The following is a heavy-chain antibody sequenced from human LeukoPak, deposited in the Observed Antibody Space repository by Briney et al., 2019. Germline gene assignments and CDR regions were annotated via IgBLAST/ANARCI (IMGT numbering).Heavy chain of an antibody. CDR2: MNLKSGYT. J-gene: IGHJ4*02. D-gene: IGHD6-19*01. CDR1: GYTFTTYD. Sequence: ASVKVSCKASGYTFTTYDINWVRQATGQGLEWMGWMNLKSGYTGYAQKFQGRVTITRDTSTSTVYMELSSLRSEDTAVYYCASVAGSIDYWVQGTLVTVSS. V-gene: IGHV1-8*03. CDR3: ASVAGSIDY.